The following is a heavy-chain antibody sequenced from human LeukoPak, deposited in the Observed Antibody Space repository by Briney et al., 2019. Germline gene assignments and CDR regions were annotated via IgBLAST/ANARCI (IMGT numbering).Heavy chain of an antibody. V-gene: IGHV1-8*01. Sequence: ASVKVSCKASGYTFTSYDINWVRQAAGQGLEWMGWMNPNSGNTDYAQKFQGRVNMTRNTSISTAYMELSSLRSEDTAVYYCARAPVVGSGYYYDYWGQGTLVTVSS. J-gene: IGHJ4*02. CDR1: GYTFTSYD. CDR2: MNPNSGNT. D-gene: IGHD3-22*01. CDR3: ARAPVVGSGYYYDY.